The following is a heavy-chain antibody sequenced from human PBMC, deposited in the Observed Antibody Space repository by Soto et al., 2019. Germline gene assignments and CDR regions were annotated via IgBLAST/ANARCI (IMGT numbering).Heavy chain of an antibody. D-gene: IGHD3-10*01. CDR3: AKEGWFGEFYYYFYDMDV. V-gene: IGHV3-23*01. CDR2: ISGSGGST. J-gene: IGHJ6*03. Sequence: EVQLLESGGGLVQPGGSLRLSCAASGFTFSSYAMSWVRQAPGKGLEWVSAISGSGGSTYYADSVKGRFTISRDNSKNTLYLQMNSLRAEDTAVYYCAKEGWFGEFYYYFYDMDVRGKGTTVTVSS. CDR1: GFTFSSYA.